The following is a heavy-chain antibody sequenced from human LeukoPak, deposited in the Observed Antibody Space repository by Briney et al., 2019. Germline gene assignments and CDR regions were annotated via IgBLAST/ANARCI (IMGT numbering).Heavy chain of an antibody. D-gene: IGHD1-26*01. CDR2: MNPNSGNT. CDR3: SRGLIVGGYYYS. CDR1: GYTFTSYD. J-gene: IGHJ4*02. Sequence: ASVKVSCKASGYTFTSYDINWVRQATGQGLEWMGWMNPNSGNTGYAQMFQGRVTMTRNTSINTAYMELSSLRSEGTAVYYCSRGLIVGGYYYSWGQGTLVTVSS. V-gene: IGHV1-8*01.